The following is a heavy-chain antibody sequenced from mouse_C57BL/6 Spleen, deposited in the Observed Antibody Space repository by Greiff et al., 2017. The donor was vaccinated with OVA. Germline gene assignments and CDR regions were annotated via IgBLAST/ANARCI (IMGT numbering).Heavy chain of an antibody. D-gene: IGHD2-1*01. CDR1: GYTFTDYY. V-gene: IGHV1-26*01. J-gene: IGHJ1*03. CDR2: INPNNGGT. Sequence: EVQLQQSGPELVKPGASVKISCKASGYTFTDYYMNWVKQSHGKSLEWIGDINPNNGGTSYNQKFKGKATLTVDKSSSTAYMELRSLTSEDSAVYYCARRGSTMVPHWYFDVWGTGTTVTVSS. CDR3: ARRGSTMVPHWYFDV.